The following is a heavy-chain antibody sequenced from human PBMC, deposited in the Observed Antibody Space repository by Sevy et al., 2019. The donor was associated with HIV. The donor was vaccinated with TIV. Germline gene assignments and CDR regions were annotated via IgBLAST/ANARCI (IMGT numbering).Heavy chain of an antibody. J-gene: IGHJ6*02. CDR2: ISYDGRNK. CDR3: AKDFTGYNGIDV. Sequence: GGSLRHSCAVSGIIFTTSGVHWVRQAPGKGLEWVAVISYDGRNKFYGDSVKGRFTISRDNSKNILFLQMNSLRAEDTAVYYCAKDFTGYNGIDVRGQGTMVTVSS. CDR1: GIIFTTSG. D-gene: IGHD3-9*01. V-gene: IGHV3-30*18.